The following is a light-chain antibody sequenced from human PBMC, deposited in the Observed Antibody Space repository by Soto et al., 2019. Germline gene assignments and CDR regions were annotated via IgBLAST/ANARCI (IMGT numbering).Light chain of an antibody. J-gene: IGKJ4*01. CDR1: QSGLSSSNSMNY. Sequence: DIVMTQSPDSLAVSLGERATINCKSSQSGLSSSNSMNYLSWYQQKQGQPPKLLFYWASTRESGVPDRFSGSGSETDFTLTISSLQAEDVALYYCQQYYSTPLTFGGGTKVEIK. V-gene: IGKV4-1*01. CDR3: QQYYSTPLT. CDR2: WAS.